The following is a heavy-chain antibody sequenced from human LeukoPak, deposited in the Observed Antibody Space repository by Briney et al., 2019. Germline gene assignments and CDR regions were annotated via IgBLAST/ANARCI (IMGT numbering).Heavy chain of an antibody. J-gene: IGHJ6*03. CDR2: IYYSGST. CDR3: ARGGYYYYYMDV. V-gene: IGHV4-59*12. Sequence: SETLSLTCTVSGGSISSYYWTWIRQRPGKGLEWIGYIYYSGSTNYNPSLKSRVTISVDTSKNQFSLKLSSVTAADTAVYYCARGGYYYYYMDVWGKGTTVTVSS. CDR1: GGSISSYY.